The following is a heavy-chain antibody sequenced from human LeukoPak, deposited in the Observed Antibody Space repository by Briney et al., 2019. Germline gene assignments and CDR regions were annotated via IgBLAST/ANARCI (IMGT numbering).Heavy chain of an antibody. J-gene: IGHJ4*02. CDR1: GGSITSNSYN. Sequence: SETLSLTCTASGGSITSNSYNWGWVRQPPGKGLEWIGNIYYSGSAYYNPSLKSRVTISADTSKNQFSPKLSPVTAADTAVDYCVRRMSMAAAGTPSGDWGEGSLVTVSS. D-gene: IGHD6-13*01. CDR3: VRRMSMAAAGTPSGD. CDR2: IYYSGSA. V-gene: IGHV4-39*01.